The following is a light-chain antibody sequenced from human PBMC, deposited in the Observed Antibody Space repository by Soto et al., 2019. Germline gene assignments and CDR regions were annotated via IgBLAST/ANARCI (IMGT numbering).Light chain of an antibody. CDR1: STNVGGYIY. V-gene: IGLV2-8*01. CDR3: SSYGGSNNFS. Sequence: QSVLNQPPSASGSPGQSVTISCTGTSTNVGGYIYVSWYQQHPGKAHKLIIYEVSRRRSGVPERVSGTKSGNTASLTGSGVHDEDEAHYVGSSYGGSNNFSFGTGTEV. CDR2: EVS. J-gene: IGLJ1*01.